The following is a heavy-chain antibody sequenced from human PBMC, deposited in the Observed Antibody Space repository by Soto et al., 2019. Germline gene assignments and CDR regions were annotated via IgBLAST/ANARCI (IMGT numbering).Heavy chain of an antibody. Sequence: ASVKVSCKASGYTFTGYYMHWVRQAPGQGLEWMGWINPNSGGTNYAQKFQGRVTMTRDTSISTAYMELSRLRSDDTAVDYCARGDIVLMVYAMGSMYNWFDPWGQGTLVTVSS. V-gene: IGHV1-2*02. CDR1: GYTFTGYY. J-gene: IGHJ5*02. CDR2: INPNSGGT. D-gene: IGHD2-8*01. CDR3: ARGDIVLMVYAMGSMYNWFDP.